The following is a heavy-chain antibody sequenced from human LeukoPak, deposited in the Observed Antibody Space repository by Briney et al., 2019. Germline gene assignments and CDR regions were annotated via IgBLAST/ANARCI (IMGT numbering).Heavy chain of an antibody. J-gene: IGHJ6*02. V-gene: IGHV1-69*01. CDR1: GGTFSSYA. CDR3: ARVKPYYDFWSGYLWRPTEPYYYYYGMDV. Sequence: GASVKVSCKASGGTFSSYAISWVRQAPGQGLEWMGGIIPIFGTANYAQKFQGRVTITADESTSTAYMELSSLRSEDTAVYYCARVKPYYDFWSGYLWRPTEPYYYYYGMDVWGQGTTVTVSS. CDR2: IIPIFGTA. D-gene: IGHD3-3*01.